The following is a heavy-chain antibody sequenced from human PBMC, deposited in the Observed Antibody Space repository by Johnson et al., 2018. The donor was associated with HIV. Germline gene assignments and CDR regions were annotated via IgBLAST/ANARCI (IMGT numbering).Heavy chain of an antibody. D-gene: IGHD3-16*01. J-gene: IGHJ3*02. CDR2: ISFDGSNK. CDR1: GFTFSSYG. V-gene: IGHV3-33*05. Sequence: QEQLVESGGGVVQPGRSLRLSCAASGFTFSSYGMHWVRQAPGKGLEWLAVISFDGSNKYYADSVKGRFTISRDNSKNTLYLQMNSLRAEDTAVYYCAKGEWGAGTDAFDIWGQGTMVTVSS. CDR3: AKGEWGAGTDAFDI.